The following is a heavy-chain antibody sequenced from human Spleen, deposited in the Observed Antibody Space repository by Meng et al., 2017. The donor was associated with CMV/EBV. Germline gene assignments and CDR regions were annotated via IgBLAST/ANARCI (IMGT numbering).Heavy chain of an antibody. CDR3: ARAPRILTGYYTSWFDP. D-gene: IGHD3-9*01. Sequence: YGGDFSSSYWSWTRQPPGKGLEWIGEINHSGRTNYNPSLKSRVTISVDTSKNQFSLKLRSVTAADTAVYYCARAPRILTGYYTSWFDPWGQGTLVTVSS. CDR1: GGDFSSSY. J-gene: IGHJ5*02. V-gene: IGHV4-34*01. CDR2: INHSGRT.